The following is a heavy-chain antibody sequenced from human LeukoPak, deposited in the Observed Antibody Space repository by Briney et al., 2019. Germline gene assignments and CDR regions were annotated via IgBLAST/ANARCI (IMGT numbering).Heavy chain of an antibody. Sequence: SETLSLTCTVSGGSISSYYWSWIRQPAGKGLEWIGRIYTSGSTNYNPSLKSRVTMSVDTSKNQFSLKLSSVTAADTAVYYCARDKPYYHGSGSFQYYFDYWGQGTLVTVSS. CDR3: ARDKPYYHGSGSFQYYFDY. CDR2: IYTSGST. CDR1: GGSISSYY. D-gene: IGHD3-10*01. V-gene: IGHV4-4*07. J-gene: IGHJ4*02.